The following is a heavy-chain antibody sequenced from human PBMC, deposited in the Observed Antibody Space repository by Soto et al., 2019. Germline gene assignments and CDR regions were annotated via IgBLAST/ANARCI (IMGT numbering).Heavy chain of an antibody. CDR3: AREAYGPTPAGTTGGYVDY. D-gene: IGHD1-7*01. CDR2: ISYDGSNK. CDR1: GFTFSSYA. V-gene: IGHV3-30-3*01. J-gene: IGHJ4*02. Sequence: GGSLRLSCAASGFTFSSYATHWVRQAPGKGLEWVAVISYDGSNKYYADSVKGRFTISRDNSKNTLYLQMNSLRAEDTAVYYCAREAYGPTPAGTTGGYVDYWGQGTLVTVSS.